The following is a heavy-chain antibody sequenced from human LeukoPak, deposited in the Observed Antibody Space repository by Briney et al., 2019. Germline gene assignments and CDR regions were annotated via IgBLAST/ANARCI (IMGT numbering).Heavy chain of an antibody. CDR3: ARGSSRDCYYMDV. Sequence: PSQTLCLSCTVSGGSSTHYYYSWVRQPAGKGLEWIGRISTSGSTNYNPALRSRVTISVDKSKNLFSLKLSSVTAADTAVYYCARGSSRDCYYMDVWGKGTTVTVSS. V-gene: IGHV4-4*07. J-gene: IGHJ6*03. CDR2: ISTSGST. CDR1: GGSSTHYY.